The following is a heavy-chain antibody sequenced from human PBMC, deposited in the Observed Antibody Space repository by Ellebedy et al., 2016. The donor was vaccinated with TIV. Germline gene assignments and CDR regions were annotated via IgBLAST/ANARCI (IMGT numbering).Heavy chain of an antibody. Sequence: GASLKISCAASGFTFSTYGMQWVRQAPDKGLEWLALIRYDGSYKYYADSVKGRFTISRHSSKNMLYLQMNALGLEDTAVYYCASPGYYRPFDHWGRGALVTVSS. CDR1: GFTFSTYG. CDR3: ASPGYYRPFDH. CDR2: IRYDGSYK. D-gene: IGHD3-3*01. V-gene: IGHV3-30*02. J-gene: IGHJ4*02.